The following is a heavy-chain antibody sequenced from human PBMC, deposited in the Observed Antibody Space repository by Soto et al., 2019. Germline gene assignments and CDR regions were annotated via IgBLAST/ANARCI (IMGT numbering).Heavy chain of an antibody. V-gene: IGHV1-69*06. CDR2: IIPIFGTA. J-gene: IGHJ5*02. CDR3: ARDQTDTAMAPSPWFDP. Sequence: QVQLVQSGAEVKKPGSSVKVSCKASGGTFSSYAISWVRQAPGQGLEWMGGIIPIFGTANYAQKFQGRVTITADKSTSTAYMELSSLRSEDTAVYYCARDQTDTAMAPSPWFDPWGQGTLVTVSS. D-gene: IGHD5-18*01. CDR1: GGTFSSYA.